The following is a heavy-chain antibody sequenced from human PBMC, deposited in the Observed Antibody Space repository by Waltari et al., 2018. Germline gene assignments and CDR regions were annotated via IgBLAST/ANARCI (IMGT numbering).Heavy chain of an antibody. J-gene: IGHJ3*02. CDR1: GVLFSRFT. V-gene: IGHV1-69*02. D-gene: IGHD6-19*01. CDR3: ARPPPCNSGCDPQTGAFNI. CDR2: INPIIGIQ. Sequence: QVQLVQSGAEVKTPGSSVKVFCQASGVLFSRFTPSRVRQAPGQGLERMGRINPIIGIQKDAQKFEDRRTITSDKSTSTAYMGLTNVGSEDTALYYCARPPPCNSGCDPQTGAFNIWGQGTVVTVAS.